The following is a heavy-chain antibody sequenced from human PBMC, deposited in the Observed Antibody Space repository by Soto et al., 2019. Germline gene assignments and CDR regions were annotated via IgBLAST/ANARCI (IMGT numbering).Heavy chain of an antibody. V-gene: IGHV3-21*01. J-gene: IGHJ4*02. CDR1: GYTFSSYS. CDR3: ARGVDTAMVPLDY. D-gene: IGHD5-18*01. Sequence: LRLSCAASGYTFSSYSMTWARQAPGKGLEWVSSISSSRSYIYYADSVKGRFTISRDNAKNSLYLQMNSLRAEDTAVYYCARGVDTAMVPLDYWGQGSLVTVS. CDR2: ISSSRSYI.